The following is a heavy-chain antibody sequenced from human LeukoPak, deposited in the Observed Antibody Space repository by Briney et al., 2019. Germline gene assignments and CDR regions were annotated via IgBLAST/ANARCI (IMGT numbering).Heavy chain of an antibody. CDR2: IKPDGSDT. J-gene: IGHJ4*02. D-gene: IGHD1-26*01. Sequence: GGSLRLSCGASGFTFTTHWIHWVRQAPGKGLVWVSRIKPDGSDTNYADSVKGRFTISRDNSKNTLYLQMNSLRAEDTAVYYCARVNSFEVGSYGYFDYWGQGTLVTVSS. CDR3: ARVNSFEVGSYGYFDY. CDR1: GFTFTTHW. V-gene: IGHV3-74*01.